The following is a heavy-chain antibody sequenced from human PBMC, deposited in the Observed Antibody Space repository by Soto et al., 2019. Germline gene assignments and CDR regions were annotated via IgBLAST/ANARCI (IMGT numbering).Heavy chain of an antibody. J-gene: IGHJ6*02. CDR3: ARDLRGPQPEGYYGMDV. CDR2: IYHSGST. CDR1: GGSISSSNW. Sequence: QVQLQESGPGLVKPSGTLSLTCAVSGGSISSSNWWSWVRQPPGKGLEWIGEIYHSGSTNYNPSLKSRVTIPVDKSKNQFSLKLSSVTAADTAVYYCARDLRGPQPEGYYGMDVWGQGTTVTVSS. V-gene: IGHV4-4*02.